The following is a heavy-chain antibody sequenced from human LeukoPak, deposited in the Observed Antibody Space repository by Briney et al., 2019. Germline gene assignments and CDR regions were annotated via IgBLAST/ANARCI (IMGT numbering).Heavy chain of an antibody. CDR2: ISESSDTI. V-gene: IGHV3-48*01. CDR3: ARRFDY. CDR1: GFTFTNYW. J-gene: IGHJ4*02. Sequence: GGSLRLSCAASGFTFTNYWMSWVRQAPGKGLEWISYISESSDTIYYADSVKGRFTISRDNAKNSLYLQMNSLRAEDTALYYCARRFDYWGQGTLVTVSS.